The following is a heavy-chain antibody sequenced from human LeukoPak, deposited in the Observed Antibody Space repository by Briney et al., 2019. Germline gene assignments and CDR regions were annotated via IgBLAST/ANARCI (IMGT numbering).Heavy chain of an antibody. V-gene: IGHV3-23*01. CDR2: ISGSGGST. J-gene: IGHJ6*03. Sequence: GGSLRLSCAASGFTFSSYAMSWVRQAPGKGLEWVSAISGSGGSTYYADSVKGRFTISRDDSKNTLYLQMNSLRAEDTAVYYCAKATNSYGSGSYYNYYYMDVWGKGTTVTVSS. CDR3: AKATNSYGSGSYYNYYYMDV. CDR1: GFTFSSYA. D-gene: IGHD3-10*01.